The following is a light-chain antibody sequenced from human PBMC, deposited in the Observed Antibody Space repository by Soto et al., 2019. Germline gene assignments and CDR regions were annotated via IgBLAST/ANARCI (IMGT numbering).Light chain of an antibody. Sequence: EIVLTQSPATLSLSAGERATLSCRASQSVASYLTWYQQKPGQAPSLLIYDVSKRATGIPVRFSGSGSGTDFTLTINSLEPEDVAIYYCQQRRNWPLTVGGGTKVEIK. CDR3: QQRRNWPLT. CDR2: DVS. CDR1: QSVASY. J-gene: IGKJ4*01. V-gene: IGKV3-11*01.